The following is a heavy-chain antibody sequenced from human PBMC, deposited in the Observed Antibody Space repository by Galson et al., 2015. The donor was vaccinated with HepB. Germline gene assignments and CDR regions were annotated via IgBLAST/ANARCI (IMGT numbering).Heavy chain of an antibody. Sequence: SLRLSCAASGFTFNNYAMNWVRQAPGKGLEWVSSISGSGGRTYYADSVKGRFTISRDSSKKTLYLQMNALRAEDTALYYCARDPYDIFAGSLGGQGTLVTVSS. CDR3: ARDPYDIFAGSL. J-gene: IGHJ4*02. CDR1: GFTFNNYA. CDR2: ISGSGGRT. D-gene: IGHD3-9*01. V-gene: IGHV3-23*01.